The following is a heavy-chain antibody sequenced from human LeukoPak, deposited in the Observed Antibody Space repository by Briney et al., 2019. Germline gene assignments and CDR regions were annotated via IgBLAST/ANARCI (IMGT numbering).Heavy chain of an antibody. V-gene: IGHV4-59*08. J-gene: IGHJ4*02. CDR1: GGSISSYY. CDR2: IYYSGST. CDR3: ARSPGYYFDY. Sequence: KPSETLSLTCTVSGGSISSYYWCWIRQPPGKGLEWIGYIYYSGSTNYNLSLKSRVTISVDTSKNQFSLKLSSVTAADTAVHYCARSPGYYFDYWGQGTLVTASS.